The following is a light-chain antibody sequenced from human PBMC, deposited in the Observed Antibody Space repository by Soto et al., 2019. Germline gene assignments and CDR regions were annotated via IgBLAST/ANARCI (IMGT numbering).Light chain of an antibody. Sequence: QSVLTQPPSVSGAPGQRVTISCTGSSPNIGAGYDVHWYQQLPGTAPKLLIYGNSNRPSGVPDRFSGSKSGTSASLAITGLQAEDEADYYCQSYDSSLSRLVFGGGTKLTVL. J-gene: IGLJ2*01. V-gene: IGLV1-40*01. CDR3: QSYDSSLSRLV. CDR1: SPNIGAGYD. CDR2: GNS.